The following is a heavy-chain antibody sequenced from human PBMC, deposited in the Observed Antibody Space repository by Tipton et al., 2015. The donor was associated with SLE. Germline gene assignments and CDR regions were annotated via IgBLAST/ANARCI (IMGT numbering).Heavy chain of an antibody. D-gene: IGHD1-26*01. CDR1: GYTFTDYF. V-gene: IGHV1-69-2*01. CDR3: ARGDGRKWEYPYYYYYMDV. CDR2: VDPEDGKT. J-gene: IGHJ6*03. Sequence: QLVQSGAEVKKPGATVKISCKVSGYTFTDYFMHWVQQAPGIGLEWMGLVDPEDGKTIYAEKFQGRVTITADTSTDTAYMELSSLRSEDTAVYYCARGDGRKWEYPYYYYYMDVWGKGTTVTVSS.